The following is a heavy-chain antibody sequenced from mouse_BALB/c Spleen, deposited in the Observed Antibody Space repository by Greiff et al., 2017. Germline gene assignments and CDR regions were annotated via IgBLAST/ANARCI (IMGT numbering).Heavy chain of an antibody. CDR3: TRRDYGRGAMDY. J-gene: IGHJ4*01. CDR1: GYTFTSYW. Sequence: QVQLQQSGAELVRPGASVKLSCKASGYTFTSYWINWVKQRPGQGLEWIGNIYPSDSYTNYNQKFKDKATLTVDKSSSTAYMQLSSPTSEDSAVYYCTRRDYGRGAMDYWGQGTSVTVSS. V-gene: IGHV1-69*02. CDR2: IYPSDSYT. D-gene: IGHD2-4*01.